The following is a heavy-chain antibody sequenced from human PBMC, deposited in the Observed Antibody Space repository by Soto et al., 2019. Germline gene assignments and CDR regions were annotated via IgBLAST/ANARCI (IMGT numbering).Heavy chain of an antibody. D-gene: IGHD1-26*01. V-gene: IGHV4-31*03. J-gene: IGHJ4*02. Sequence: SETLSLTCSVAGGYISRGGYYWSWIRQHPGKGLEWIGYIYYSGSTYYNPSLKSRVTISVDTSKNQFSLKLSSVTAADTAVYYCARAPIEWGQGTLVTVSS. CDR2: IYYSGST. CDR1: GGYISRGGYY. CDR3: ARAPIE.